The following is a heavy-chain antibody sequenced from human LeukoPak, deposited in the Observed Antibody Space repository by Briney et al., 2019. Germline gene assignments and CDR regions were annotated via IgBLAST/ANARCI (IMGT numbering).Heavy chain of an antibody. V-gene: IGHV3-11*01. Sequence: GGSLRLSCAASGFTFSDYYMSWVRQAPGKGLEWVSYISLSGSTVYYADSVKGRFTISRDNTKNSLYLQMNSLRAEDTAVYYCARDFTHTAVVIYYYGLDVWGQGTTVTVSS. CDR3: ARDFTHTAVVIYYYGLDV. D-gene: IGHD5-18*01. CDR2: ISLSGSTV. CDR1: GFTFSDYY. J-gene: IGHJ6*02.